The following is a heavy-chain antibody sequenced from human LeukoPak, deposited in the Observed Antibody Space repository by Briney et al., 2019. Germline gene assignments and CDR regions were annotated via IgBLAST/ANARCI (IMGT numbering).Heavy chain of an antibody. CDR1: GFTFSSYS. CDR2: ISSSSSTI. Sequence: GGSLRLSCAASGFTFSSYSMNWVRQAPGKGLGWVSYISSSSSTIYYADSVKGRFTISRDNAKNSLYLQMNSLRAEDTAVYYCARERAQWLVPISDAFDIWGQGTMVTVSS. J-gene: IGHJ3*02. V-gene: IGHV3-48*01. CDR3: ARERAQWLVPISDAFDI. D-gene: IGHD6-19*01.